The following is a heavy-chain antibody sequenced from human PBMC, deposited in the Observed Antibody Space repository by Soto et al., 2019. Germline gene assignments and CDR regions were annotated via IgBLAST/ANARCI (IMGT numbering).Heavy chain of an antibody. D-gene: IGHD5-18*01. CDR1: GFTFSSYA. J-gene: IGHJ4*02. V-gene: IGHV3-30-3*01. CDR3: ARGYSYGYSGY. CDR2: ISYDGSNK. Sequence: SGGSLRLSCAASGFTFSSYAMHWVRQAPGKGLEWVAVISYDGSNKYYADSVKGRFTISRDNSKNTLYLQMNSLRAEDTAVYYCARGYSYGYSGYWGQGTLVTVSS.